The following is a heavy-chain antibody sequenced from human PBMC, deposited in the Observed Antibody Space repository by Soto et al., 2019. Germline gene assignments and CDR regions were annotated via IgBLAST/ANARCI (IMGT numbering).Heavy chain of an antibody. CDR2: MNPNSGNT. CDR3: ARSPSKYYDFWSGYSNPYYYYGMDV. Sequence: QVQLVQSGAEVKKPGASVKVSCKASGYTFTSYDINWVRQATGQGLEWMGWMNPNSGNTGYAQKFQGRVTMTRNTPISTDYMELSSLRSEDTAVYYCARSPSKYYDFWSGYSNPYYYYGMDVWGQGTTVTVSS. V-gene: IGHV1-8*01. CDR1: GYTFTSYD. D-gene: IGHD3-3*01. J-gene: IGHJ6*02.